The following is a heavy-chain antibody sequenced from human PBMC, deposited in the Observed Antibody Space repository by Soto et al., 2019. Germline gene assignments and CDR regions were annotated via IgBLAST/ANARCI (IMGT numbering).Heavy chain of an antibody. J-gene: IGHJ4*02. CDR1: GVTFSSYA. CDR3: AADATAWQQMVPSDY. Sequence: ASVKVSCKASGVTFSSYAISWVRQAPVQGLEWMGWIIPIFGTANYAQKFQGRVTITADESTSTAYMELSSLRSEDTAVYYCAADATAWQQMVPSDYWGQGTLVTVSS. V-gene: IGHV1-69*13. CDR2: IIPIFGTA. D-gene: IGHD2-8*01.